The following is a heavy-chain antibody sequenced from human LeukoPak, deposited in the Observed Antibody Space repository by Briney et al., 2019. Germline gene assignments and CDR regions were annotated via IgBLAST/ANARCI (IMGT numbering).Heavy chain of an antibody. V-gene: IGHV1-46*01. CDR1: GYTFTSYY. CDR3: ARDSADGDYDY. J-gene: IGHJ4*02. CDR2: INPSGGST. D-gene: IGHD4-17*01. Sequence: VASVKVSCKASGYTFTSYYMHWVRQAAGQGLEWMGIINPSGGSTSYAQKFQGRVTMTRDTSTSTVYMELSSLRSEDTAVYYCARDSADGDYDYWGQGTLVTVSS.